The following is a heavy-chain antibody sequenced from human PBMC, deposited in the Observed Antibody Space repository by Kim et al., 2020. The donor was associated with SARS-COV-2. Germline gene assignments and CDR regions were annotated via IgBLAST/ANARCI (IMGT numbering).Heavy chain of an antibody. CDR3: RRKKSSVAGSYLDFAS. J-gene: IGHJ4*02. V-gene: IGHV1-3*04. CDR1: GYTFTAYP. D-gene: IGHD3-16*02. CDR2: INTVDGDT. Sequence: ASVKVSCKTSGYTFTAYPLYWVRQAPGQGLEWMGWINTVDGDTKSSQNFQGRVTITRDTSASTAYMELTSLRSEDTAVYYWRRKKSSVAGSYLDFASGGQ.